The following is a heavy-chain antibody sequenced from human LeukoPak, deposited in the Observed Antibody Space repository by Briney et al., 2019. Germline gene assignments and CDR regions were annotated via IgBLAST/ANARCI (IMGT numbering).Heavy chain of an antibody. V-gene: IGHV4-59*01. D-gene: IGHD1-7*01. CDR1: GGSISSYH. Sequence: SETLSLTCTVSGGSISSYHWSWIRQPPGKGLEWIGYIYYSGSTNYNPSLKSRVTISVDTSKNQFSLKLSSVTAADTAVYYCARDNWNYGSSMDVWGQGTTVTVSS. CDR2: IYYSGST. CDR3: ARDNWNYGSSMDV. J-gene: IGHJ6*02.